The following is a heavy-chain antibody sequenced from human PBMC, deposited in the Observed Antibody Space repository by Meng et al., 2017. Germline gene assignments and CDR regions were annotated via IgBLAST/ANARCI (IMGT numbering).Heavy chain of an antibody. CDR1: GFTFSSYA. Sequence: GESLKISCAASGFTFSSYAMSWVRQAPGKGLEWVSAMSGSGGSTYYADSVKGRFTISRDNSKNTLYLQMNSLRAEDTAVYYCAKDRDTAMDTEGFDYWGQATLVTVSS. J-gene: IGHJ4*02. CDR3: AKDRDTAMDTEGFDY. V-gene: IGHV3-23*01. D-gene: IGHD5-18*01. CDR2: MSGSGGST.